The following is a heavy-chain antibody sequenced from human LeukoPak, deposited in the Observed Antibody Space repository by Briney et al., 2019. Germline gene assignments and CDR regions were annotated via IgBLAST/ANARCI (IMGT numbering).Heavy chain of an antibody. Sequence: GGSLRLSCAASGFTFSSYAMSWVRQAPGKGLEWVSAISGSGGSTYYADSVKGRFTISRDNSKNTLYLQMSSLRAEDTAVYYCARLDTVYPYRSSWLDYWGQGTLVTVSS. J-gene: IGHJ4*02. CDR1: GFTFSSYA. CDR2: ISGSGGST. CDR3: ARLDTVYPYRSSWLDY. V-gene: IGHV3-23*01. D-gene: IGHD6-13*01.